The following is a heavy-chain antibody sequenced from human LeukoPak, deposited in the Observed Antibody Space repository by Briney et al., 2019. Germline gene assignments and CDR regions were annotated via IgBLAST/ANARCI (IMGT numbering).Heavy chain of an antibody. CDR3: AREAMVRDDAFDI. V-gene: IGHV4-39*07. D-gene: IGHD3-10*01. CDR2: IYYSGST. J-gene: IGHJ3*02. Sequence: SETLSLTCTVSGGSISSSSYYWGWIRQPPGKGLEWIGSIYYSGSTYYNPSLKSRVTISVDTSNNKFSLKLSSVTAADTAVYYCAREAMVRDDAFDIWGQGTMVTVSS. CDR1: GGSISSSSYY.